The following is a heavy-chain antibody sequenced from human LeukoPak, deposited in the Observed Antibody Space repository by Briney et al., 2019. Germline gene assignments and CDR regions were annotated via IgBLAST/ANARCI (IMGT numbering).Heavy chain of an antibody. D-gene: IGHD3-22*01. CDR1: GGSIRSSSHY. Sequence: SETLSLTCTVSGGSIRSSSHYWGWIRQPPGKGLEWIGSNYYSGNTYYNPSLKSRVTISVDTSKNQFSLKLSSVTAADTAVYYCARGNNTSGHPLDYWAQGALVTVYS. CDR2: NYYSGNT. J-gene: IGHJ4*02. V-gene: IGHV4-39*01. CDR3: ARGNNTSGHPLDY.